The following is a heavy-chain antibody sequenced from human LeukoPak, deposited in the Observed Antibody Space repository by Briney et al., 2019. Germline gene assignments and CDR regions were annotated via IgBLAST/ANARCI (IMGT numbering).Heavy chain of an antibody. J-gene: IGHJ4*02. CDR3: ASRRFGDLLFDY. CDR1: GHTFSIYA. Sequence: GASVKVSCKASGHTFSIYAINWVRQAPGRGLEWMGAIILMFGTSHYAQNFQGRVTITADESTNTVYMELSSLRSEDTAMYYCASRRFGDLLFDYWGQGTLVTISS. D-gene: IGHD3-10*01. CDR2: IILMFGTS. V-gene: IGHV1-69*13.